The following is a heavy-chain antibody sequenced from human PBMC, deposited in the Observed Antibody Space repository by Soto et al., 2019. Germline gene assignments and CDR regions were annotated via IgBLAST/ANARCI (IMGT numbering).Heavy chain of an antibody. V-gene: IGHV3-23*01. CDR1: GFTFTSYG. D-gene: IGHD6-13*01. CDR2: ISGSGDRT. Sequence: EVQLLESGGGLVQPGGSLRLSCAASGFTFTSYGMSWYRQSPGKGLEWLSDISGSGDRTRHADSVKGRFTISRDNSKSTLYLQMNSLRVEDTAVYYCTKDQSPDIIGAAGYWGQGTLVTVSS. J-gene: IGHJ4*02. CDR3: TKDQSPDIIGAAGY.